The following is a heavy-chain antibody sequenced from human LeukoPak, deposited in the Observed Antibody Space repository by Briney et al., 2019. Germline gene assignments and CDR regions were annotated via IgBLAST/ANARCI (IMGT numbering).Heavy chain of an antibody. V-gene: IGHV1-2*02. Sequence: ASVKVSCKASGYTFTGYYMHWVRQAPGQGLEWMGWINPNSGGTNYAQKFQGRVTMTRDTSISTAYMELGRLRSDDTAVYYCARVRRYCSSTSCPLGFDYWGQGILVTVSS. D-gene: IGHD2-2*01. CDR3: ARVRRYCSSTSCPLGFDY. CDR2: INPNSGGT. J-gene: IGHJ4*02. CDR1: GYTFTGYY.